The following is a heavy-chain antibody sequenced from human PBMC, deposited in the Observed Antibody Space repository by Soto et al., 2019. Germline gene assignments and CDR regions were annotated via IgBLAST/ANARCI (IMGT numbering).Heavy chain of an antibody. V-gene: IGHV3-74*01. Sequence: PGGSLRLSCAASGFTFSSYGMHWVRQAPGKGLVWVSRINSDGSSTSYADSVKGRFTISRDDSKNTAYLQMNSLKTEDTAVYYCTRLWFGELSGGANDTWGQGTLVTASS. D-gene: IGHD3-10*01. CDR2: INSDGSST. J-gene: IGHJ5*02. CDR3: TRLWFGELSGGANDT. CDR1: GFTFSSYG.